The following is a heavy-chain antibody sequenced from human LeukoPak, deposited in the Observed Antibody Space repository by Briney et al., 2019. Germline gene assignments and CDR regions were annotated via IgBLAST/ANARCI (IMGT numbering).Heavy chain of an antibody. V-gene: IGHV3-30*04. D-gene: IGHD6-6*01. CDR1: GFTFSSYA. CDR2: ISYDGSNK. CDR3: ARERMPKYSQQGSDY. Sequence: GGSLRLSCAASGFTFSSYAMHWVRQAPGKGLEWVAVISYDGSNKYYADSVKGRFTISRDNSKNTLYLQMNSLRAEDTAVYYCARERMPKYSQQGSDYWGQGTLVTVS. J-gene: IGHJ4*02.